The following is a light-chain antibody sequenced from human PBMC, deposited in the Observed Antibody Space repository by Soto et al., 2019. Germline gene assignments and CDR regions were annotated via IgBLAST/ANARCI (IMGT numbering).Light chain of an antibody. V-gene: IGKV1-5*03. CDR2: KAS. CDR3: QQYNTYSPERT. Sequence: QLTQSPSSLSASVGDRVTITCRASQSISSWLAWYQQKPGKAPKLLIYKASSLESGVPSRFSGSGSGTEFTLTISSLQPDDFATYYCQQYNTYSPERTFGQGTKVDIK. CDR1: QSISSW. J-gene: IGKJ1*01.